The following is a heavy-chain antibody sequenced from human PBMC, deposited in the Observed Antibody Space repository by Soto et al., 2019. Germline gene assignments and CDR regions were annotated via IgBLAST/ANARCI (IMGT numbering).Heavy chain of an antibody. Sequence: SGPTLVNPTQTLTLTCSFSGFSLRTGGVGVGWIRQTPGKALEWLAVICWNDDKRYSPSLRSRLSISKDTSKNQVVLTLTKMDPVDTATYYCAHRGYAFWSDSESWFDPWGPGTLVTVSS. J-gene: IGHJ5*02. D-gene: IGHD3-3*01. CDR1: GFSLRTGGVG. CDR3: AHRGYAFWSDSESWFDP. V-gene: IGHV2-5*01. CDR2: ICWNDDK.